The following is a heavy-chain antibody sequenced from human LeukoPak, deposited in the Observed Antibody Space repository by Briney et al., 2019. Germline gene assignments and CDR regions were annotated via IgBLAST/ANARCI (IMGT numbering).Heavy chain of an antibody. D-gene: IGHD1-1*01. CDR3: AKPIAN. V-gene: IGHV3-23*01. CDR1: GFSFSSYA. J-gene: IGHJ4*02. CDR2: INHNGDNT. Sequence: GGSLRLSCGASGFSFSSYAMSWVRQAPGKGLEWVSTINHNGDNTYYADSVKGRFTISRDNFKNTLYLQMNSLRAEDTAVYYCAKPIANGGQGTLVTVSS.